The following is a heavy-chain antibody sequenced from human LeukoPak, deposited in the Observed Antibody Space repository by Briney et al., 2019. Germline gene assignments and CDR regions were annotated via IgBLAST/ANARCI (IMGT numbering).Heavy chain of an antibody. Sequence: GGSLRLSCAVSGVTFSSYAMSWVRQSPGPGLEWVTAISGSGGSTYYADSVKGRFTISRDNTKNTLNLQMNSLRAEDTDVYYCAKGQLRWDYWGQGTLVTVSS. D-gene: IGHD4-23*01. J-gene: IGHJ4*02. V-gene: IGHV3-23*01. CDR2: ISGSGGST. CDR3: AKGQLRWDY. CDR1: GVTFSSYA.